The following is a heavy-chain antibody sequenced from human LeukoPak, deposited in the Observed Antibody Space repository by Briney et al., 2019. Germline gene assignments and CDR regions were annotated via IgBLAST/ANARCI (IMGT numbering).Heavy chain of an antibody. CDR1: GASISTSGYF. CDR2: ISYSGRT. V-gene: IGHV4-39*07. CDR3: AKDVDY. J-gene: IGHJ4*02. Sequence: KPSETLSLTCSVSGASISTSGYFWGCVRQPPGKGLQWIASISYSGRTSSNPSLKSRVTISVDTSKNQFSLKLTSVTAADTAMYYCAKDVDYWGQGILVTVSS.